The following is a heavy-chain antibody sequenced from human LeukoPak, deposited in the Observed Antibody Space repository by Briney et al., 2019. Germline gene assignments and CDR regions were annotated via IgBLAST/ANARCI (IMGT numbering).Heavy chain of an antibody. CDR1: GFTFSSYW. V-gene: IGHV3-7*01. D-gene: IGHD6-6*01. CDR2: IKQDGSEK. CDR3: ARLGYSSSSRDYYYYYMDV. J-gene: IGHJ6*03. Sequence: PGRSLRLSCAASGFTFSSYWMSWVRQAPGKGLEWVANIKQDGSEKYYVDSVKGRFTISRDNAKNSLYLQMNSLRAEDTAVFYCARLGYSSSSRDYYYYYMDVWGKGTTVTVSS.